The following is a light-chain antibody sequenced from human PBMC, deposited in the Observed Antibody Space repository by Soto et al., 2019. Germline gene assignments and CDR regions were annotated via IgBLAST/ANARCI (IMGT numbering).Light chain of an antibody. CDR2: DVS. V-gene: IGLV2-14*01. CDR1: SSDAGDYKD. Sequence: QSALTQPASVSGSPGQSITISCTGTSSDAGDYKDVSWYQQHPGKAPKLMIYDVSNRPPGVSNRFSGSKSGNTASLTISGLQAEDEADYYCNLYTSSGTLVFGGGTQLTVL. CDR3: NLYTSSGTLV. J-gene: IGLJ2*01.